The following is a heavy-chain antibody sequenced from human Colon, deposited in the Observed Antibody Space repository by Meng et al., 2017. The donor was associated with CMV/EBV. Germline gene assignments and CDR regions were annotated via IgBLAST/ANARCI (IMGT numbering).Heavy chain of an antibody. Sequence: QVQRQASSPGLVKPSGTLSLICSVSGVSISSDNWWTWVRQPPGKGLEWIGEIYHSGTTNYNPSLKSRVTISVDKSKNQVSLNLSSVTAADTAVYFCAKIPLGYSLSPLVGLDPWGQGTLVTVSS. CDR2: IYHSGTT. CDR3: AKIPLGYSLSPLVGLDP. J-gene: IGHJ5*02. V-gene: IGHV4-4*02. D-gene: IGHD5-18*01. CDR1: GVSISSDNW.